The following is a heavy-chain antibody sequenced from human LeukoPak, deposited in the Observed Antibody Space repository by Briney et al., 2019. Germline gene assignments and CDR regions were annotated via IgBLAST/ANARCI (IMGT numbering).Heavy chain of an antibody. D-gene: IGHD1-26*01. CDR2: IYHSGTT. CDR1: EYSISSGYY. J-gene: IGHJ4*02. Sequence: SETLSLTCTVSEYSISSGYYWGWIRQPPGKGLEFIATIYHSGTTFYNPSLKSRVTISTDTSKNQFSLRLTSVTAADTAVYYCARHKGAGATEGSDYWGQGTLVTVSS. V-gene: IGHV4-38-2*02. CDR3: ARHKGAGATEGSDY.